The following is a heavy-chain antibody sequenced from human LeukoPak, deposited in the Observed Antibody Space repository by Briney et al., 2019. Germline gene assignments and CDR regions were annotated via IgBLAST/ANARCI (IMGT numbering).Heavy chain of an antibody. D-gene: IGHD3-10*01. V-gene: IGHV1-8*01. Sequence: ASVTVSCTASGYTFTSYDINWVRQATGQGLEWMGWMNPNSGNTGYAQKFQGRVTMTRNTSISTAYMELSSLRSEDTAVYYCARYGPLYYYYYYMDVWGKGTTVTVSS. J-gene: IGHJ6*03. CDR3: ARYGPLYYYYYYMDV. CDR1: GYTFTSYD. CDR2: MNPNSGNT.